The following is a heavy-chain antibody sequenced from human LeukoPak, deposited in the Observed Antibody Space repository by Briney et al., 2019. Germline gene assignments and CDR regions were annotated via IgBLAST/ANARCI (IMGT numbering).Heavy chain of an antibody. J-gene: IGHJ4*02. Sequence: SETLSLTCTVSGVSITTHYWSWLRQPPGKELEWIAYMTDSETTKNNPSLKSRITLSADTSKNQFSLSLSSVTEADTAVYFCATIKSGYPFGYFDFWGQGTQVTVSS. CDR3: ATIKSGYPFGYFDF. V-gene: IGHV4-59*11. CDR2: MTDSETT. D-gene: IGHD5-18*01. CDR1: GVSITTHY.